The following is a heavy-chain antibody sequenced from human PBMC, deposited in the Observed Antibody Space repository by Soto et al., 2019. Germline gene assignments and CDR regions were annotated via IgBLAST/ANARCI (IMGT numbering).Heavy chain of an antibody. D-gene: IGHD3-3*01. CDR3: ASGDYDFWSGPGGGMDV. J-gene: IGHJ6*02. V-gene: IGHV1-69*12. CDR1: GGTFSSYA. Sequence: QVQLVQSGAEVKKPGSSVKVSCKASGGTFSSYAISWVRQAPGQGLEWMGGIIPNFGTANYAQKFQGRVTITADESTSTAYMELSSLRSEDTAVYYCASGDYDFWSGPGGGMDVWGQGTTVTVSS. CDR2: IIPNFGTA.